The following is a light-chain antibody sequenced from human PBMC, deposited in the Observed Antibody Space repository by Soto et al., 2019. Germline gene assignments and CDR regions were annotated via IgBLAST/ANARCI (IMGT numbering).Light chain of an antibody. J-gene: IGKJ1*01. CDR2: GAS. CDR1: QRVSSN. V-gene: IGKV3-15*01. CDR3: QQYNTCPGT. Sequence: EMVMTQSPATLSVSPGERATLSCRASQRVSSNLAWYQQKPGQAPRLLIYGASTGASGIPARFSGSGSGTEFTLTISSLQSEDSAVYSCQQYNTCPGTFGQGTKVEIK.